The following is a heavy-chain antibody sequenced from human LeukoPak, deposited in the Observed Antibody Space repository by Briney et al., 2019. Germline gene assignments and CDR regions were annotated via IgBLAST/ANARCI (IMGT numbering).Heavy chain of an antibody. Sequence: SETLSLTCTVPGGSISSYYWSWLRQPPGKGLEWVGFIYYSGSTNYNPPLKSRVTISVDTSENQFSLKLNSVTAADTAVYYCARHGSYYFWFDPWGQGTLVTVSS. J-gene: IGHJ5*02. D-gene: IGHD1-26*01. CDR1: GGSISSYY. V-gene: IGHV4-59*08. CDR2: IYYSGST. CDR3: ARHGSYYFWFDP.